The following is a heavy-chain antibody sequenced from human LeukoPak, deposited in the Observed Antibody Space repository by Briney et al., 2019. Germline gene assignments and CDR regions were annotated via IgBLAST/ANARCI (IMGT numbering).Heavy chain of an antibody. D-gene: IGHD4-17*01. Sequence: GGSLRLSCAASGFTFSSFSMNWVRQAPGKGLEWVSSISGSGRYIYYADSVKGRFTISRDNAKNSLYLQMNSLRAEDTAVYYCANYGDYLPYGADYWGQGTLVTVSS. CDR1: GFTFSSFS. CDR3: ANYGDYLPYGADY. CDR2: ISGSGRYI. V-gene: IGHV3-21*01. J-gene: IGHJ4*02.